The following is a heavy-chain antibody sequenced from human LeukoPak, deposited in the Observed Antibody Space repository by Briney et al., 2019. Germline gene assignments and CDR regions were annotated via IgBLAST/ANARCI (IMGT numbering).Heavy chain of an antibody. CDR2: INHSGST. CDR3: ATLTTVTHYYFDY. V-gene: IGHV4-34*01. Sequence: SETLSLTCAVYGGSFSGYYWSWIRQPPGKGLEWIGEINHSGSTNYNPSLKSRVTISVDTSKNQFSLKLSSVTAADTAVYYCATLTTVTHYYFDYWGQGTLVTVPS. CDR1: GGSFSGYY. D-gene: IGHD4-17*01. J-gene: IGHJ4*02.